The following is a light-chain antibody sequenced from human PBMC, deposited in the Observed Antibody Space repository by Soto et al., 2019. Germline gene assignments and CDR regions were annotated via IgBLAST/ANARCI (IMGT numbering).Light chain of an antibody. V-gene: IGKV1-5*01. CDR1: QNIARW. CDR2: DAT. CDR3: LQYNTFPHS. Sequence: DIQMTQSPSTLSASIGDSVTLTCRASQNIARWLAWYQQKPGKAPNLVIYDATKLQSGVPSRFSATASGAEFTLTISGLQAEDFATYYCLQYNTFPHSFGQGTRLEI. J-gene: IGKJ2*03.